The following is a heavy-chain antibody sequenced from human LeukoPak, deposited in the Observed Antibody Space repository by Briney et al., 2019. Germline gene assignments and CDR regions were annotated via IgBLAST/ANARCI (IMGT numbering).Heavy chain of an antibody. V-gene: IGHV5-51*01. CDR3: AKRADSSGDYYLDY. CDR2: IYLGDSDT. D-gene: IGHD3-22*01. CDR1: GYSFTTYW. Sequence: GESLQISFIVSGYSFTTYWIGWVRQMPGKGLEWMGIIYLGDSDTRYSPSFQGQVTISADKSISTAYLQWSSLKASDTAIYYCAKRADSSGDYYLDYWGQGTLVTVSS. J-gene: IGHJ4*02.